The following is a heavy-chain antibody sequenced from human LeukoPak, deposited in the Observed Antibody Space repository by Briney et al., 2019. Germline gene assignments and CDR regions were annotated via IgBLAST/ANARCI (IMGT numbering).Heavy chain of an antibody. J-gene: IGHJ5*02. CDR1: GFTFSSYS. Sequence: GGSLRLSCAASGFTFSSYSMNWVRQAPGKGPEWVSSISSSSSYIYYADSMKGRFSISRDNSKNTVNLQMNSLRAEDTAVYYCATFSYAGNAGGSAGSWGQGTLVTVSS. CDR3: ATFSYAGNAGGSAGS. CDR2: ISSSSSYI. D-gene: IGHD4-23*01. V-gene: IGHV3-21*04.